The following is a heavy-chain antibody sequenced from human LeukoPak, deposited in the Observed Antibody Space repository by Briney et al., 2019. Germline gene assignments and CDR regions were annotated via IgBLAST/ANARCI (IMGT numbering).Heavy chain of an antibody. J-gene: IGHJ4*02. CDR2: SFYTGST. Sequence: SETLSLTSTGSIFSINTINYYRRSPRQPPEKALELIRHSFYTGSTYYSPSLKSRVNISVDTSKNQFSLKLSSVTAADTAVYYCARHGYIIRGYSGYRLTQFDYWGQGTLVTVSS. V-gene: IGHV4-39*01. CDR1: IFSINTINYY. CDR3: ARHGYIIRGYSGYRLTQFDY. D-gene: IGHD5-12*01.